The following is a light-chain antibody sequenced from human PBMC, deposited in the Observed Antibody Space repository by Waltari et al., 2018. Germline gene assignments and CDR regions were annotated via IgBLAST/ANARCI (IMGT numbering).Light chain of an antibody. CDR1: SSDVGGFNY. Sequence: QSALTQPASVSGSPGQSITISCTGTSSDVGGFNYVSWYQQHPGKAPKLMIYEITNRPSEVSIRFSGAKSGNTAALTISGLQAKDEADYYCSSYTSSSAFVVFGGGTKLTVL. J-gene: IGLJ2*01. V-gene: IGLV2-14*01. CDR2: EIT. CDR3: SSYTSSSAFVV.